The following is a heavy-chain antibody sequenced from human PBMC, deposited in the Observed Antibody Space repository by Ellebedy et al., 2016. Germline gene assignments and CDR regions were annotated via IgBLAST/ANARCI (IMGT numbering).Heavy chain of an antibody. CDR3: ARWPLGSSTSPAPDY. D-gene: IGHD2-2*01. V-gene: IGHV1-2*02. Sequence: ASVKVSCXASGYTFTGYYMHWVRQAPGQGLEWMGWINPNSGGTNYAQKFQGRVTMTRDTSISTAYMELSRLRSDDTAVYYCARWPLGSSTSPAPDYWGQGTLVTVSS. CDR1: GYTFTGYY. J-gene: IGHJ4*02. CDR2: INPNSGGT.